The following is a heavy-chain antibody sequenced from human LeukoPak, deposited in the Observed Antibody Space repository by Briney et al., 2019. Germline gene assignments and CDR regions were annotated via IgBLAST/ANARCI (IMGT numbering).Heavy chain of an antibody. D-gene: IGHD6-13*01. V-gene: IGHV3-48*01. Sequence: GGSLRLSCAASGITFSSYSMNWVRQAPGKGLEWVSYISSSSSTIYYADSVKGRFTISRDNAKNSLYLQMNSLRAEDTAVYYCARVPLYTRSYYFDYWGQGTLVTVSS. CDR1: GITFSSYS. CDR3: ARVPLYTRSYYFDY. J-gene: IGHJ4*02. CDR2: ISSSSSTI.